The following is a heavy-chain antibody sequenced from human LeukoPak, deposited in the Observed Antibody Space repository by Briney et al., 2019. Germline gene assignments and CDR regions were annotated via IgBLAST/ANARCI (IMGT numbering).Heavy chain of an antibody. J-gene: IGHJ4*02. CDR1: GFTFSSYS. CDR3: ARYGSGTSYITNYFDY. V-gene: IGHV3-48*02. D-gene: IGHD3-10*01. Sequence: GGSLRLSCAASGFTFSSYSMNRVRQAPGKGLAWVSYISSDSRTIYYADSVKGRFTTSRDNAKNSLYLQMKSLRDEDTAVYYCARYGSGTSYITNYFDYWGQGTLVTVSS. CDR2: ISSDSRTI.